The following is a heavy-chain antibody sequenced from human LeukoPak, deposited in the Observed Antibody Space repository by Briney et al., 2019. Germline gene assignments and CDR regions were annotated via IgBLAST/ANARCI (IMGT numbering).Heavy chain of an antibody. V-gene: IGHV4-59*08. D-gene: IGHD6-13*01. CDR2: IYYSGST. CDR1: GGSISSYY. CDR3: AGGGIAAAGFDY. J-gene: IGHJ4*02. Sequence: SETLSLTCTVSGGSISSYYWSWIRQPPGKGLEWIGYIYYSGSTNYNPSLKSRVTISVDTSKNLFSLKLSSVTAADTAVYYCAGGGIAAAGFDYWGQGTLVTVSS.